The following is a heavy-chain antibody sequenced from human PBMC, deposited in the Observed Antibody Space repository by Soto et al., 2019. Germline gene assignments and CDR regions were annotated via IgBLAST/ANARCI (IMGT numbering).Heavy chain of an antibody. D-gene: IGHD3-3*01. V-gene: IGHV1-46*01. Sequence: GASVKVSCKASGYTFTSYYMHWVRQAPGQGLEWMGIINPSGGSTSYAQKFQGRVTMTRDTSTSTVYMELSSLRSDDTAVYYCARDFFGVVIKGNDAFDIWGQGTMVTVSS. CDR2: INPSGGST. J-gene: IGHJ3*02. CDR3: ARDFFGVVIKGNDAFDI. CDR1: GYTFTSYY.